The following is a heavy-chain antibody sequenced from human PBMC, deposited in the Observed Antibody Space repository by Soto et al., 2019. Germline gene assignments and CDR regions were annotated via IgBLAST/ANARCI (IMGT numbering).Heavy chain of an antibody. CDR3: ARETGAFDI. V-gene: IGHV3-33*01. Sequence: GGSLRLSCAASGFTFSSYGMHWVRQAPGKGLEWVAVIWYDGSNKYYADSVKGRFTIPRDNSKNTLYLQMNSLRAEDTAVYYCARETGAFDIWGQGTMVTVSS. J-gene: IGHJ3*02. CDR1: GFTFSSYG. CDR2: IWYDGSNK.